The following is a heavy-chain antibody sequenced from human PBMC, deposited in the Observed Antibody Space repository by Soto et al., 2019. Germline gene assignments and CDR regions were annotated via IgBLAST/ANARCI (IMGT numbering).Heavy chain of an antibody. V-gene: IGHV5-51*07. CDR1: GNFFTYYC. Sequence: XESLKTSWPTAGNFFTYYCSGWVQPLPGGGLEWVCIIFPRDFDVSYSPSFGGQVTISDDRSTATAFVQWRPLEASDGALYFCARLVSLLHPIDDWGQGTPVTVSS. J-gene: IGHJ4*02. CDR3: ARLVSLLHPIDD. D-gene: IGHD3-16*01. CDR2: IFPRDFDV.